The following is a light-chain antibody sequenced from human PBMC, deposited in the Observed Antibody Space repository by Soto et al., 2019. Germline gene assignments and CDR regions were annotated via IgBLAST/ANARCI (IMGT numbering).Light chain of an antibody. V-gene: IGLV2-11*01. CDR3: CSYAGSYTWV. Sequence: QSALTQPRSVSGSPGQSGNISCTGTSSDVGGHNYVSWYQQHPDKAPKLIIFAVTKRPSGVPDRFSASKSGSTASLTISGLQAEDESDYYCCSYAGSYTWVFGGGTKLTVL. J-gene: IGLJ3*02. CDR1: SSDVGGHNY. CDR2: AVT.